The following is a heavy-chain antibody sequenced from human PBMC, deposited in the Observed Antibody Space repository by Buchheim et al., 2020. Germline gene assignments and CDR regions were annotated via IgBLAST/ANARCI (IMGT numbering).Heavy chain of an antibody. D-gene: IGHD2-2*02. V-gene: IGHV5-10-1*03. J-gene: IGHJ2*01. Sequence: EVQLVQSGAEVKKPGESLRISCKGSGYSFTSYWISWVRQMPGKGLEWMGRIDPSDSYTNYSPSFQGHVTISADKSIRTAYPQWSSLKASDTAMYYCARHFRYCSSTSCYMNGDDWYFDLWGRGTL. CDR3: ARHFRYCSSTSCYMNGDDWYFDL. CDR2: IDPSDSYT. CDR1: GYSFTSYW.